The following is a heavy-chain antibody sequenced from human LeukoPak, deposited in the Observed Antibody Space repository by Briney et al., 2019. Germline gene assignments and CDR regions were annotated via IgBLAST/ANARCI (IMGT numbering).Heavy chain of an antibody. J-gene: IGHJ4*02. CDR3: AKFPVHYYDSSGYYFDY. D-gene: IGHD3-22*01. CDR1: GFTFSNYA. CDR2: ISGSGGST. V-gene: IGHV3-23*01. Sequence: GGSLRLSCAASGFTFSNYAMSWVRQAPGKGLEWVSAISGSGGSTYYADSVKGRFTISRDNSKNTLYLQMNSLRAEDTAVYYCAKFPVHYYDSSGYYFDYWGQGTLVTVSS.